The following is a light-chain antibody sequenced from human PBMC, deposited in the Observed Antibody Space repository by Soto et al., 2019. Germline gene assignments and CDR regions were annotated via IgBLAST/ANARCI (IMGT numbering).Light chain of an antibody. CDR1: HDITSY. J-gene: IGKJ3*01. CDR3: QHCDYLPI. V-gene: IGKV1-33*01. CDR2: DAS. Sequence: DIQMTQSPCSLSASVGDRLTITCQASHDITSYLNWYQHKPGKAPKLLIYDASILEAGVPPRFSGSGSGTDFTLTISGLQPEDVATYYCQHCDYLPIFGPGTTVDFK.